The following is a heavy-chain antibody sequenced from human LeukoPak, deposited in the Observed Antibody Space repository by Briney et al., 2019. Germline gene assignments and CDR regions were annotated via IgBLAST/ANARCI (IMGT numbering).Heavy chain of an antibody. J-gene: IGHJ4*02. CDR2: ISGSGGST. CDR3: AKVIVGATYYFDY. CDR1: GFTFSSYA. Sequence: GGSLRLSCAASGFTFSSYAMSWVRQAPGKGLEWVSAISGSGGSTYYADSVKGRFTISRDNSKNTLYLQMNSLRAEDTAVYFCAKVIVGATYYFDYWGQGTLVTVSS. V-gene: IGHV3-23*01. D-gene: IGHD1-26*01.